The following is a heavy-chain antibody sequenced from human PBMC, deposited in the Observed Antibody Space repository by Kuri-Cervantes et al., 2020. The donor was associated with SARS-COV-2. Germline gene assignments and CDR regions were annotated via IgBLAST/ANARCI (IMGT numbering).Heavy chain of an antibody. V-gene: IGHV1-24*01. CDR2: FDPEDGET. D-gene: IGHD7-27*01. J-gene: IGHJ4*02. CDR1: GYTLTELS. Sequence: ASVKVSCKVSGYTLTELSMHWVRQAPGKGLEWMGGFDPEDGETIYAQKFQGRVTMTTDTSTSTAYMELRSLRSDDTAVYYCARGRTGESSRFDYWGQGTLVTVSS. CDR3: ARGRTGESSRFDY.